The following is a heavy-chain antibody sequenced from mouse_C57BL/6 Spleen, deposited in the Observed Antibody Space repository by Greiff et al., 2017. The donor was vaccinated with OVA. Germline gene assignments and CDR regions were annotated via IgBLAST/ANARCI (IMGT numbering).Heavy chain of an antibody. D-gene: IGHD1-1*01. V-gene: IGHV1-18*01. CDR2: INPNNGGT. Sequence: EVQLQQSGPELVKPGASVKIPCKASGYTFTDCNMDWVKQSHGKSLEWIGDINPNNGGTIYNQKFKGKATLTVDKSSSTAYMELRSLTSEDTAVYYCARSSNYYGRGAMDYWGQGTSVTVSS. J-gene: IGHJ4*01. CDR1: GYTFTDCN. CDR3: ARSSNYYGRGAMDY.